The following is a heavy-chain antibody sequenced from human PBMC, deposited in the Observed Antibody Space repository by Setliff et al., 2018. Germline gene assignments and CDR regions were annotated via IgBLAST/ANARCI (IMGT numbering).Heavy chain of an antibody. D-gene: IGHD2-15*01. CDR2: ILDDGVKK. V-gene: IGHV3-30*03. CDR3: ARTCSGSGCYAGLES. Sequence: GGSLRLSCAASGFAFASHNMLWVRQAPGKGLEWVAVILDDGVKKYHADSVKGRFTISRDNSKNTLYLQMNSLRPEDTAVYYCARTCSGSGCYAGLESWGQGTPVTVSS. J-gene: IGHJ4*02. CDR1: GFAFASHN.